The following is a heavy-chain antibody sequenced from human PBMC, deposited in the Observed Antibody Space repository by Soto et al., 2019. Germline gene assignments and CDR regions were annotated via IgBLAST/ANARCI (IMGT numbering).Heavy chain of an antibody. CDR1: GGSISSGDYY. J-gene: IGHJ5*02. V-gene: IGHV4-30-4*01. Sequence: LSLTCTVSGGSISSGDYYWSWIRQPPGKGLEWIGYIYYSGSTYYNPSLKSRVTISVDTSKNQFSLKLSSVTAADTAVYYCASTGRDSSGYDPFNWLDPWGQGTLVTVYS. D-gene: IGHD3-22*01. CDR3: ASTGRDSSGYDPFNWLDP. CDR2: IYYSGST.